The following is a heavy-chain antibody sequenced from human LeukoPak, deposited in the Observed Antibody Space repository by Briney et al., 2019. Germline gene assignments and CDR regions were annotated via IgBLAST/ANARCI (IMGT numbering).Heavy chain of an antibody. D-gene: IGHD5-24*01. CDR2: ISSSGSTI. CDR3: ARDAGYNIDY. Sequence: GGSLRLSCAASGFTFSSYEMNWVRQAPGKGLEWVSYISSSGSTIYYADSVKGRFTISRDNAKNSLYLQMNSLRVEDTAVYYCARDAGYNIDYWGQGTLVTVSS. V-gene: IGHV3-48*03. J-gene: IGHJ4*02. CDR1: GFTFSSYE.